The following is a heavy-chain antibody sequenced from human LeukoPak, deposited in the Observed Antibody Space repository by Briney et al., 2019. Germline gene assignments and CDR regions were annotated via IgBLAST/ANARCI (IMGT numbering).Heavy chain of an antibody. CDR2: IKQDGSEK. CDR3: ARDAYCGGDCYFSGMDV. D-gene: IGHD2-21*02. V-gene: IGHV3-7*01. CDR1: GFTFSSYW. Sequence: GSLRLSCAASGFTFSSYWMSWVRQAPGKGLEWVANIKQDGSEKYYVDSVKGRFTISRDNAKNSLYLQMNSLRAEDTAVYYCARDAYCGGDCYFSGMDVWGQGTTVTVSS. J-gene: IGHJ6*02.